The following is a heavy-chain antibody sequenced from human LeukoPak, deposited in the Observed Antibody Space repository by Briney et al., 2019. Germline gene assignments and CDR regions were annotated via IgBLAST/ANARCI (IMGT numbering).Heavy chain of an antibody. J-gene: IGHJ4*02. D-gene: IGHD6-13*01. CDR1: GFTFSSYG. V-gene: IGHV3-30*02. CDR3: AKDLQSSWWFDY. Sequence: GGSLRLSCAASGFTFSSYGMHWVRQAPGKGLEWVAFIRYDGSNKYYADSVKGRFTISRDNSKNTLYLQINSLRAEDTAVYYCAKDLQSSWWFDYWGQGTLVTVSS. CDR2: IRYDGSNK.